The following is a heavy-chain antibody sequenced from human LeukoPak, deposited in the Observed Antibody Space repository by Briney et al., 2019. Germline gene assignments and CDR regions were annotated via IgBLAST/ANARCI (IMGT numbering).Heavy chain of an antibody. J-gene: IGHJ6*04. CDR1: GFTFSSYS. CDR3: AELGITMIGGV. CDR2: ISSSSSYI. V-gene: IGHV3-21*01. Sequence: GGSLRLSCAVSGFTFSSYSINWVRQAPGKGLEWVSSISSSSSYIYYTDSVKGRFTISRDNAKNSLYLQMNSLRAEDTAVYYCAELGITMIGGVWGKGTTVTISS. D-gene: IGHD3-10*02.